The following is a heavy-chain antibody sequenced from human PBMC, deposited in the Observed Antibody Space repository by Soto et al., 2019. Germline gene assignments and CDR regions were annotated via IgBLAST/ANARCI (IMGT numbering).Heavy chain of an antibody. CDR2: IWYDGSNK. CDR1: GFTFSSYG. Sequence: QVQLVESGGGVVQPGRSLRLSCAASGFTFSSYGMHWVRQAPGKGLEWVAVIWYDGSNKYYADSVKGRFTISRDNSKNTLYLQMNSLRAEDTAVYYCASNPGIAVAGTYWGQGTLVTVSS. CDR3: ASNPGIAVAGTY. V-gene: IGHV3-33*01. J-gene: IGHJ4*02. D-gene: IGHD6-19*01.